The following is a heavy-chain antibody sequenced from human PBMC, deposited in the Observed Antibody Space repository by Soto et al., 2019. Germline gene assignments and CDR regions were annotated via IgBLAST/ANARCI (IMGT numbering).Heavy chain of an antibody. Sequence: QITLKESGPTLVKPTQTLTLTCTFSGFSLSTSGVGVGWIRQPPGKALEWLALIYWDDDKRYSPSLKSRLTSDKVXSKNPVVLTMTNMDPVDTATYYCAHKGDGYRGFKYWGQGTLVTVSS. CDR3: AHKGDGYRGFKY. V-gene: IGHV2-5*02. J-gene: IGHJ4*02. CDR2: IYWDDDK. D-gene: IGHD5-12*01. CDR1: GFSLSTSGVG.